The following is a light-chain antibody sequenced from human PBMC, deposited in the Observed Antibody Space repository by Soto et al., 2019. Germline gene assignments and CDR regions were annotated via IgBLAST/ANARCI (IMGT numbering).Light chain of an antibody. Sequence: QPVLTQPPSASGTPGQRVTISCSGSSSNIGSNTVNWYQQLPGTAPKLLIYSNNHRPSGVPDRFSGSKSGTSASLAISGLQSEDEADYYCAAWDDSLNGVVFGGGTQLTVL. CDR1: SSNIGSNT. CDR3: AAWDDSLNGVV. J-gene: IGLJ2*01. CDR2: SNN. V-gene: IGLV1-44*01.